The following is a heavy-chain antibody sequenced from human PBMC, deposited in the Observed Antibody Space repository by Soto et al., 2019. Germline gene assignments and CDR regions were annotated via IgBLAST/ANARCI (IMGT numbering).Heavy chain of an antibody. J-gene: IGHJ6*02. V-gene: IGHV3-30*18. CDR3: AKAISWVDGTHYYGMDV. CDR1: GFTFSSYG. D-gene: IGHD6-19*01. CDR2: ISYDGSNK. Sequence: QVQLVESGGGVVQPGRSLRLSCVASGFTFSSYGMHWVRQAPGKGLEWVALISYDGSNKYYADSVKGRFTISRDNSKNTLYLQMNSVRAEDTAVYYCAKAISWVDGTHYYGMDVWGQGTTVTVSS.